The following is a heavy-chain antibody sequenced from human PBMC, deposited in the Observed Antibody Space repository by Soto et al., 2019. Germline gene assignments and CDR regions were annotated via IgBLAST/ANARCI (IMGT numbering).Heavy chain of an antibody. J-gene: IGHJ4*02. CDR1: GFTFSSYG. CDR2: IWYDGSNK. V-gene: IGHV3-33*01. CDR3: ARDGSGGDCEFDY. Sequence: QVQLVESGGGVVQPGRSLRLSCAASGFTFSSYGMHWVRQAPGKGLEWVAVIWYDGSNKYYADSVKGRFTISRDNSKNTLYLQMNSLRAEDTAVYYCARDGSGGDCEFDYWGQGTLVTVSS. D-gene: IGHD2-21*02.